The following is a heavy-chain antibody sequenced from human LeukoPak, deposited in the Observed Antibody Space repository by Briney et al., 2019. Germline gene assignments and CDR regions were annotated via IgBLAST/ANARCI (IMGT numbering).Heavy chain of an antibody. Sequence: PSETLSLTCAVYGGSFSGYYWSWIRQPPGKGLEWIGEINHSGSTNYNPSLKSRVTISVDTSKNQFSLKLSSVTAADTAVYYCARELGRSSWYDYWGQGTLVTVSS. J-gene: IGHJ4*02. CDR1: GGSFSGYY. CDR2: INHSGST. CDR3: ARELGRSSWYDY. V-gene: IGHV4-34*01. D-gene: IGHD6-13*01.